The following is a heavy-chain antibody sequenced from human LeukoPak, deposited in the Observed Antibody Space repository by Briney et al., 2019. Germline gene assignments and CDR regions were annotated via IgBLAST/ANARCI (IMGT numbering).Heavy chain of an antibody. Sequence: GGSLRLSCAASGFTFSSYGMHWVRQAPGKGLEWVAVISYDGSNKYYADSVKGRFTISRDNSKNTLYLQMNSLRAEDTAVYYCARLKRVTIFGGYYYGMDVWGQGTTVTVSS. CDR3: ARLKRVTIFGGYYYGMDV. J-gene: IGHJ6*02. D-gene: IGHD3-3*01. CDR2: ISYDGSNK. V-gene: IGHV3-30*03. CDR1: GFTFSSYG.